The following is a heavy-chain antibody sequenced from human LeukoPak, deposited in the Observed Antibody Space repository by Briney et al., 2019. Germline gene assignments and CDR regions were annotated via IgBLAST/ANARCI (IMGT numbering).Heavy chain of an antibody. Sequence: SVKVSCKASGGTFSSYAITWVRQAPGQGLEWMGRIVPIFGTTHYAQNLQGRATITTDESTGTAYMELSGLRSEDAAVYFCARSYGSGSFFYYWGQGTLVTVSS. CDR1: GGTFSSYA. D-gene: IGHD3-10*01. J-gene: IGHJ4*02. CDR2: IVPIFGTT. V-gene: IGHV1-69*05. CDR3: ARSYGSGSFFYY.